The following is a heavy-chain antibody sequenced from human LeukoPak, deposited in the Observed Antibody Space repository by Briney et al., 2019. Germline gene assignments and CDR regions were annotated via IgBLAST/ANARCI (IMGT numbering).Heavy chain of an antibody. J-gene: IGHJ4*02. Sequence: GGSLRLSCAASGFNFASHWMHWVRQTPGKGLVWVSRVNSGGSGTSYADSVEGRFTISRDNAKNTLHLQMNSLRAEDTAVYYCARDRGPRTGFMVREAYDYWGQGTLVTVSS. D-gene: IGHD3-10*01. CDR2: VNSGGSGT. V-gene: IGHV3-74*01. CDR1: GFNFASHW. CDR3: ARDRGPRTGFMVREAYDY.